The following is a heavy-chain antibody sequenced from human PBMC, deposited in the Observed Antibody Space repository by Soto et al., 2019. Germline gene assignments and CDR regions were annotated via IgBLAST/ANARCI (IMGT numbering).Heavy chain of an antibody. CDR1: GFTFSSYS. CDR2: ISSSGSTI. CDR3: ASSLLEAY. J-gene: IGHJ4*02. Sequence: ESGGGLVQPGGSLRLSCVASGFTFSSYSMNWVRQAPGKGLEWVSYISSSGSTIYYADSVKGRFTISRDNAKNSLFLLMNSLRDEDTAVYYCASSLLEAYWGQGTLVTVSS. V-gene: IGHV3-48*02. D-gene: IGHD2-15*01.